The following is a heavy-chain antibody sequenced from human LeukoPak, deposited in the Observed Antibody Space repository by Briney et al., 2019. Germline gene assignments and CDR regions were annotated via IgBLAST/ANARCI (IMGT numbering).Heavy chain of an antibody. CDR2: IIPIFGTA. Sequence: SVKVSCKASGGTFISYAISWVRQAPGQGLEWMGGIIPIFGTANYAQKFQGRVTITTDESTSTAYMELSSLRSEDTAVYYCARTLEYSSGWHDYYYYMDVWGKGTTVTVSS. CDR3: ARTLEYSSGWHDYYYYMDV. D-gene: IGHD6-19*01. V-gene: IGHV1-69*05. J-gene: IGHJ6*03. CDR1: GGTFISYA.